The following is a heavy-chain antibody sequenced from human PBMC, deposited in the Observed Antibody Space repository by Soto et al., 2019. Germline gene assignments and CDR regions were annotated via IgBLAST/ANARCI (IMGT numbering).Heavy chain of an antibody. Sequence: PGGSLRLSCAASGFTFSSYSMNWVRQAPGKGLEWVSSISSSSSYIYYADSVKGRSTISRDNAKNSLFLQMNSLRAEDTVVYYFARDLSSNIVVVVAATDAFDIWGQGTMVTVSS. CDR2: ISSSSSYI. J-gene: IGHJ3*02. V-gene: IGHV3-21*01. CDR1: GFTFSSYS. D-gene: IGHD2-15*01. CDR3: ARDLSSNIVVVVAATDAFDI.